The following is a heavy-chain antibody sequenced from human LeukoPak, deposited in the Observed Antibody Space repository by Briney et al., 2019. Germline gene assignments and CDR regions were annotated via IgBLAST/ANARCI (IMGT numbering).Heavy chain of an antibody. J-gene: IGHJ6*03. CDR2: ISSSSSTI. CDR1: GFTFSSYS. V-gene: IGHV3-48*01. CDR3: ARDRVGYSYGASYYYYYMDV. D-gene: IGHD5-18*01. Sequence: GGSLRLSCAASGFTFSSYSMNWVRQAPGKGLEWVPYISSSSSTIYYADSVKGRFTISRDNAKNSLYLQMNSLRAEDTAVFYCARDRVGYSYGASYYYYYMDVWGKGTTVTVSS.